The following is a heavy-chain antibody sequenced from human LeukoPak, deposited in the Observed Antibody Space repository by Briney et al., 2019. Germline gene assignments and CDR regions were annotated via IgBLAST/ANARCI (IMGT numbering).Heavy chain of an antibody. J-gene: IGHJ6*03. V-gene: IGHV3-30*02. Sequence: PGGSLRLSCAASGFTFSSYGMHWVRQAPGKGLEWVAFIRYDGSNKYYADSVKGRFTISRDNSKNTLYLQMNSLRAEDTAVYYCAKDEAGYYDFWSNMDVWGKGTTVTVSS. CDR3: AKDEAGYYDFWSNMDV. CDR1: GFTFSSYG. D-gene: IGHD3-3*01. CDR2: IRYDGSNK.